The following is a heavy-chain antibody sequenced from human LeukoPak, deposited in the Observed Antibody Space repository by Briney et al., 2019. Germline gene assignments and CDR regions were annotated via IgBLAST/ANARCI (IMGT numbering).Heavy chain of an antibody. CDR3: AKEVGGGDTAMVPTYYFDY. V-gene: IGHV3-30*04. CDR2: ISYDGSNK. CDR1: RFTFSSYT. D-gene: IGHD5-18*01. J-gene: IGHJ4*02. Sequence: GGSLRLSCAASRFTFSSYTIHWVRQAPGKGLEWVAVISYDGSNKYYADSVKGRFTISRDNSKNTLYLQMNSLRAEDTAVYYCAKEVGGGDTAMVPTYYFDYWGQGTLVTVSS.